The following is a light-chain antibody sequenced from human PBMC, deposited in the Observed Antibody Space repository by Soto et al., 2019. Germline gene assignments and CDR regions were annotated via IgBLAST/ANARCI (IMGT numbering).Light chain of an antibody. V-gene: IGLV2-14*01. J-gene: IGLJ1*01. Sequence: QSALTQPASVSGSPGQSITISCTGTSSDVGGYNYVSWYQRHPGKAPKLMIYDVSNRPSGVSNRFSGSKSGNTASLTISGLQAEDEADYYCSSYTSSSKVFGTGTKVTVL. CDR1: SSDVGGYNY. CDR3: SSYTSSSKV. CDR2: DVS.